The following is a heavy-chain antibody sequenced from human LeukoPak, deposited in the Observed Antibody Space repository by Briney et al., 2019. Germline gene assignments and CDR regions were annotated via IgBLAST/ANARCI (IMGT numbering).Heavy chain of an antibody. J-gene: IGHJ5*02. CDR3: AEDSSIGDPNWFDP. Sequence: GGSLRLSCAASGFIFSSYSMTWVRQAPGKGLEWVSAISGSGGSTYYADSVKGRFTISRDNSKNTLYLQMNSLRAEDTAVYYCAEDSSIGDPNWFDPWGQGTLVTVSS. V-gene: IGHV3-23*01. CDR1: GFIFSSYS. CDR2: ISGSGGST. D-gene: IGHD2-21*02.